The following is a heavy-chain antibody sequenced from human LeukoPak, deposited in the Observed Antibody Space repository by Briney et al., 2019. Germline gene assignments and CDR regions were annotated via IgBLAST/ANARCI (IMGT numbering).Heavy chain of an antibody. J-gene: IGHJ5*02. CDR1: GRTFSSYA. CDR3: ARDFHDSSGYYYWFDP. D-gene: IGHD3-22*01. CDR2: IIPIFGTA. V-gene: IGHV1-69*13. Sequence: SVKLSYKASGRTFSSYAISWVRQAPGQGLEWMGGIIPIFGTANYAQKFQGRVTITADESTSTAYMELSSLRSEDTAVYYCARDFHDSSGYYYWFDPWGQGTLVTVSS.